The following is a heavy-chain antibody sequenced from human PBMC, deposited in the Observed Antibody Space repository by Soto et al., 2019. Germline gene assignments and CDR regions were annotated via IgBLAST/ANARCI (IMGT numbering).Heavy chain of an antibody. V-gene: IGHV3-23*01. D-gene: IGHD3-22*01. CDR2: ISGSGAST. J-gene: IGHJ4*02. Sequence: EVQLLESGGGLVQPGGSLRLSVAASGFSFSNYAMTWVRQAPGKGLEWVSSISGSGASTYYADSVKGRFTISRDNSKNTRFLHMNSLTAEATAVYYCAKVRAMIVGDLDYWGQGTLVTVSS. CDR1: GFSFSNYA. CDR3: AKVRAMIVGDLDY.